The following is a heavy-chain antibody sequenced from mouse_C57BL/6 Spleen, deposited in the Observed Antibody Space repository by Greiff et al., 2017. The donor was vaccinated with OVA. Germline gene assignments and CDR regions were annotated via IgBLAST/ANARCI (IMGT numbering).Heavy chain of an antibody. J-gene: IGHJ3*01. D-gene: IGHD2-4*01. CDR1: GFTFSSYT. CDR3: ARRDYDDAGGFAY. Sequence: EVQLVESGGGLVKPGGSLKLSCAASGFTFSSYTMSWVRQTPEKRLEWVATISGGGGNTYYPDSVKGRFTISRDNAKNTLYLQMSSLRSEDTALYYCARRDYDDAGGFAYWGQGTLVTVSA. V-gene: IGHV5-9*01. CDR2: ISGGGGNT.